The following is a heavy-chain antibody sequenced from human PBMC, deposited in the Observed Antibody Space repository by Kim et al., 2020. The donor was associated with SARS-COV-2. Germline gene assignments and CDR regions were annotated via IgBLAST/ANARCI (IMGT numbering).Heavy chain of an antibody. D-gene: IGHD3-22*01. CDR1: GFTFSSYS. CDR3: ARDQVQDYYYDSSGYYGEFDY. J-gene: IGHJ4*02. CDR2: ISSSSSYI. Sequence: GGSLRLSCAASGFTFSSYSMNWVRQAPGKGLEWVSSISSSSSYIYYADSVKGRFTISRDNAKNSLYLQMNSLRAEDTAVYYCARDQVQDYYYDSSGYYGEFDYWGQGTLVTVSS. V-gene: IGHV3-21*01.